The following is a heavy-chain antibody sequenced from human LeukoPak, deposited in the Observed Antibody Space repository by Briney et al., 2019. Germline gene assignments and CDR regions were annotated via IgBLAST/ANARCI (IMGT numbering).Heavy chain of an antibody. D-gene: IGHD5-18*01. CDR1: GGSISSSSYY. Sequence: SSDTLSLTCTVSGGSISSSSYYWAWIRQPPGKGLEWIGSIHYSGSTYYNPSLQSRVTISIDTSKNQFSLKLRFVSAADTAVYYCARYTAMVNDAFDIWGQGTMVTVSS. V-gene: IGHV4-39*07. CDR2: IHYSGST. J-gene: IGHJ3*02. CDR3: ARYTAMVNDAFDI.